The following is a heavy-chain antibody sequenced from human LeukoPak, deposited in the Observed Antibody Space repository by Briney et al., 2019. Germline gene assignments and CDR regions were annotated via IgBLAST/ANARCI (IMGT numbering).Heavy chain of an antibody. CDR1: AFSFSIYS. CDR3: ARAPPGPGY. V-gene: IGHV3-21*01. CDR2: IISISSYI. J-gene: IGHJ4*02. Sequence: GGSLRLSCAASAFSFSIYSMNWVRPAPGEWLEWVSSIISISSYIYHADSVKGPFSIHRDNAKSSLYLQMNSLGAEDTAVYYCARAPPGPGYWGQGTLVSVSS.